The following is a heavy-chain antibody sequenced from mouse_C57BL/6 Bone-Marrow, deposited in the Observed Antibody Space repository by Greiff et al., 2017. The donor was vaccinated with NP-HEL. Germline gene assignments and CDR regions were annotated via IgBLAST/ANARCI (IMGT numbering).Heavy chain of an antibody. J-gene: IGHJ2*01. CDR3: ARSLYYYGSWYFDY. CDR2: INPNYGTT. Sequence: VQLKESGPELVKPGASVKISCKASGYSFTDYNMNWVKQSNGKRLEWIGVINPNYGTTSYNQKFKGKATLTVDQSSSTAYMQLNSLTSEDSAVYYCARSLYYYGSWYFDYWGQGTTLTVSS. V-gene: IGHV1-39*01. D-gene: IGHD1-1*01. CDR1: GYSFTDYN.